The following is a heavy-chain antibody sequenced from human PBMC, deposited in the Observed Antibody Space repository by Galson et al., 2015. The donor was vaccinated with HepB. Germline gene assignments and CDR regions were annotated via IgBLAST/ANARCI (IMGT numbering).Heavy chain of an antibody. CDR1: GYTLTELP. D-gene: IGHD2-2*01. CDR2: FDPEDGET. CDR3: ARIDIAVVPSTNFDY. V-gene: IGHV1-24*01. J-gene: IGHJ4*02. Sequence: SVKVSCKVSGYTLTELPMHWVRQAPGKGLEWMGGFDPEDGETIYAQKFQGRVTMTEDTSTDTAYMELSSVTAADTAVYYCARIDIAVVPSTNFDYWGQGILVTVSS.